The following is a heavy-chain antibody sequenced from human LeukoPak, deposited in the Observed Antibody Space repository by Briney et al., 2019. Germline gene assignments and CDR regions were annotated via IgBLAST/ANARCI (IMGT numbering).Heavy chain of an antibody. Sequence: SETLSLTCTVSGYSISSGYYWGWIRQPPGKGLEWIGCIYHSGSTYYNPSLKSRVTISVDTSKNQFSLKLSSVTAADTAVYYCARVNRRGAYYFDYWGQGTLVTVSS. D-gene: IGHD4/OR15-4a*01. CDR2: IYHSGST. CDR1: GYSISSGYY. CDR3: ARVNRRGAYYFDY. J-gene: IGHJ4*02. V-gene: IGHV4-38-2*02.